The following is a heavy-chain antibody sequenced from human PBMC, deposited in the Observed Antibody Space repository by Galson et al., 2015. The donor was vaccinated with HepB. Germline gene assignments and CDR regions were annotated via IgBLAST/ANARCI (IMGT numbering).Heavy chain of an antibody. J-gene: IGHJ6*03. D-gene: IGHD2-2*01. V-gene: IGHV1-46*01. CDR3: ARQTYCSSTSCYYYYYYMDV. CDR2: INPSGGST. CDR1: GYSFTSYN. Sequence: SVKVSCKASGYSFTSYNMHWVRQAPGQGPEWMGIINPSGGSTRYAQKFQGRVTMTRDTSTTTVYMELSSLRSEDTAVYYCARQTYCSSTSCYYYYYYMDVWGKGTTVTVSS.